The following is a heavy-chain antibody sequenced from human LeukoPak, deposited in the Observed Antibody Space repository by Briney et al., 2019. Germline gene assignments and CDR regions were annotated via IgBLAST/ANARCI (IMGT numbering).Heavy chain of an antibody. V-gene: IGHV1-18*01. CDR3: ARDTKRSRARWENLGIDP. D-gene: IGHD3-16*01. J-gene: IGHJ5*02. Sequence: ASVKVSCKASGYTFTSHGISWVRQAPGQGLEWMGWISTYNGNTNYAQKLQGRVTMTTDISTSTAYMELRSLRSDDTAVYYCARDTKRSRARWENLGIDPWGQGTLVTVSS. CDR2: ISTYNGNT. CDR1: GYTFTSHG.